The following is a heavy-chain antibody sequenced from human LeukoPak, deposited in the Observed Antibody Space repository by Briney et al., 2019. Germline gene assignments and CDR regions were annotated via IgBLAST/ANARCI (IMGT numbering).Heavy chain of an antibody. J-gene: IGHJ4*02. D-gene: IGHD3-10*01. V-gene: IGHV4-34*01. CDR1: GGSFSGYY. CDR3: ASRYYYGSGRRYYFDY. Sequence: SVTLSLTCAVYGGSFSGYYWSWIRQPPGKGLEWIGEINHSGSTNYNPSLKSRVTISVDTSKNQFSLKLSSVTAADTAVYYCASRYYYGSGRRYYFDYWGQGTLVTVSS. CDR2: INHSGST.